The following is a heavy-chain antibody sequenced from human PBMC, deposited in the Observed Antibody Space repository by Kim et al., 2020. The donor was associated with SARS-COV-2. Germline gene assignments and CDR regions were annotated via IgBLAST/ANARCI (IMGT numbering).Heavy chain of an antibody. V-gene: IGHV3-43*01. Sequence: GGSLRLSCEASGFTFHNYGIHWVRQAPGKVLEWVSLVSWDGISSYYADSVKGRFTVSRDNSKNSLFLQMDSLKIEDSAFYFCAKSKGIGAAGGPFDSWGPGTLVSVSS. CDR1: GFTFHNYG. CDR2: VSWDGISS. J-gene: IGHJ4*02. D-gene: IGHD6-13*01. CDR3: AKSKGIGAAGGPFDS.